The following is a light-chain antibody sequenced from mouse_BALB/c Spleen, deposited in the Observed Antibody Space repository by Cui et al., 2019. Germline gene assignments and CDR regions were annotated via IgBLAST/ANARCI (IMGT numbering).Light chain of an antibody. CDR3: QQYRSNPT. CDR1: KDVGTA. J-gene: IGKJ2*01. CDR2: WAS. Sequence: DIETTQSHTLMSTAVGERDRITCKDGKDVGTAVAWYQQKPGQSPKLLIYWASTRHTGVPERFTGSESGTDFTLTISKVQSEDLADYFWQQYRSNPTFGGGTKMEIK. V-gene: IGKV6-23*01.